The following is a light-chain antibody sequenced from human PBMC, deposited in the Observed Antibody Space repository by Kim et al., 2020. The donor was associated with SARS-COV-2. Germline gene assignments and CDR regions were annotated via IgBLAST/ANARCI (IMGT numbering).Light chain of an antibody. CDR3: SSYTGSSTLV. J-gene: IGLJ2*01. CDR2: DVT. CDR1: SSDIGGYNY. Sequence: GQSITISCTGTSSDIGGYNYVSWYQQHPGKAPKLMIYDVTKRPSGVSNRFSGSKSGNTASLTISGLQAEDEADYYCSSYTGSSTLVFGGGTRLTVL. V-gene: IGLV2-14*03.